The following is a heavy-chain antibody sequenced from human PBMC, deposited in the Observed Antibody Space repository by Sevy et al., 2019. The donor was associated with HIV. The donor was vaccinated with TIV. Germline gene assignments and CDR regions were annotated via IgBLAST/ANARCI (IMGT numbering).Heavy chain of an antibody. V-gene: IGHV1-69*13. CDR2: ITPFFGSA. D-gene: IGHD3-16*01. CDR1: GGTFDTYS. Sequence: ASVKVSCKASGGTFDTYSISWVRQAPGQAPEWLGGITPFFGSANYAQKFQGRLTITADQSPSTAYLELSNLRSEDTAVYYCARDRDITFGGGDAFDIWGQGTMVTVSS. J-gene: IGHJ3*02. CDR3: ARDRDITFGGGDAFDI.